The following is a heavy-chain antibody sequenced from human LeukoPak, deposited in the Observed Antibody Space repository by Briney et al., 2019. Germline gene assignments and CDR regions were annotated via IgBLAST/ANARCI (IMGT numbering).Heavy chain of an antibody. Sequence: SETLSLTCTVSGGSISSYYWSWIRQPPGKGLEWIGYIYYSGSTNYNPSLKSRVTISVDTSKNQFSLKLSSVTAADTAVYYCARNDDYGDRDAFDIWGQGTMVTVSS. CDR3: ARNDDYGDRDAFDI. V-gene: IGHV4-59*01. CDR2: IYYSGST. CDR1: GGSISSYY. J-gene: IGHJ3*02. D-gene: IGHD4-17*01.